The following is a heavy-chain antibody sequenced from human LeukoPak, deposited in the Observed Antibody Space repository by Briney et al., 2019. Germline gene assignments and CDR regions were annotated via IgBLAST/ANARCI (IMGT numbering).Heavy chain of an antibody. Sequence: GESLKISCKGSGYSFTSYWIGWVRQMPGKGLEWMGRIDPSDSYTNYSPSFQGHVTISADKSISTAYLQWSSLKASDTAMYYCAMGIAVAGTEIVDYWGQGTLVTVSS. CDR3: AMGIAVAGTEIVDY. V-gene: IGHV5-10-1*01. CDR2: IDPSDSYT. J-gene: IGHJ4*02. CDR1: GYSFTSYW. D-gene: IGHD6-19*01.